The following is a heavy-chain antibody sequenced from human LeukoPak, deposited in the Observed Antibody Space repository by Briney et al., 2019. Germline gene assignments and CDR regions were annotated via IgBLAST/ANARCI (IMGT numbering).Heavy chain of an antibody. J-gene: IGHJ4*02. CDR2: MNPNSGNT. Sequence: GASVKVSCKASGYTFTSYDINWVRQATGQGLEWMGWMNPNSGNTGYAQKFQGRVTMTRNTSISTAYMELSSLRSEDTAVYYCATLAGSSWPRDYWGQGTLVTVSS. D-gene: IGHD6-13*01. CDR3: ATLAGSSWPRDY. V-gene: IGHV1-8*01. CDR1: GYTFTSYD.